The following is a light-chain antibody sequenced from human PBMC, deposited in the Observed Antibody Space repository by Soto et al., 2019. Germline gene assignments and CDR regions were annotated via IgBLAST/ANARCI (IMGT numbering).Light chain of an antibody. J-gene: IGKJ4*01. CDR1: QSVSTY. Sequence: EIALTQSPATLSLSSGGRGTLSCRASQSVSTYAAWYQQKPGQAPRLLIYDASNRATGIPARFSGSGSGTDFTLTISSLEPEDFALYYCQQRGNWPSFGGGTKVDIK. V-gene: IGKV3-11*01. CDR3: QQRGNWPS. CDR2: DAS.